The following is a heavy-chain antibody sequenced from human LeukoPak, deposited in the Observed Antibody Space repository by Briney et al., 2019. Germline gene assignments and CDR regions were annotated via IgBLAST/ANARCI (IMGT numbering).Heavy chain of an antibody. V-gene: IGHV4-59*01. D-gene: IGHD6-13*01. CDR3: ARGEQLADYYYGMDV. CDR2: IYYSGST. J-gene: IGHJ6*02. Sequence: SETLSLTCTVSGGSISSYCWSWIRQPPGKGLEWIGYIYYSGSTNYNPSLKSRVTISVDTSKNQFSLKLSSVTAADTAVYYCARGEQLADYYYGMDVWGQGTTVTVSS. CDR1: GGSISSYC.